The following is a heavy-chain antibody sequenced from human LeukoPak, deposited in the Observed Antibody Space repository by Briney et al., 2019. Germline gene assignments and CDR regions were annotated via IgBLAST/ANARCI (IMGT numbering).Heavy chain of an antibody. V-gene: IGHV4-39*01. J-gene: IGHJ6*03. Sequence: KSSETLSLTCTVSGGSISSSNYYWGWIRQPPGKGLEWIGSIYYSGSTYYNPSLKSRVTISVDTSKNQFSLKLSSVTAADTAVYYCASNGELYYYYMDVWGKGTTVTVSS. D-gene: IGHD3-10*01. CDR2: IYYSGST. CDR1: GGSISSSNYY. CDR3: ASNGELYYYYMDV.